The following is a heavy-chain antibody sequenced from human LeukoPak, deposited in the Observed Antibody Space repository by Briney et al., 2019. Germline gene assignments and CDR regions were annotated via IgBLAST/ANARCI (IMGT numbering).Heavy chain of an antibody. CDR1: GGSFSGYY. V-gene: IGHV4-34*01. CDR2: INHSGST. D-gene: IGHD3-10*01. J-gene: IGHJ4*02. CDR3: ARGWGGSGSYGDH. Sequence: PSETLSLTCAAYGGSFSGYYRSWIRQPPGKGLEWIGEINHSGSTNYNPSLKSRVTISIDTSKNQFSLQLSSVTAADTAVYYYARGWGGSGSYGDHWGQGTLVTVSS.